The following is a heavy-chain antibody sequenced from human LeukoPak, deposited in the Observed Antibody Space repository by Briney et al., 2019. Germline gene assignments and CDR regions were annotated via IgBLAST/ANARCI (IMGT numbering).Heavy chain of an antibody. D-gene: IGHD3-22*01. V-gene: IGHV3-23*01. Sequence: PGGSLRLSCAASGFTFRSYAMSWVRQAPGKGLEWVSGISEGSHTTNYVDSVEGRFTISRDNPKNTLYLQMDSLRAEDTAVYFCAKGYYYDSSYHFDYWGQGTLVTVSS. CDR1: GFTFRSYA. CDR3: AKGYYYDSSYHFDY. J-gene: IGHJ4*02. CDR2: ISEGSHTT.